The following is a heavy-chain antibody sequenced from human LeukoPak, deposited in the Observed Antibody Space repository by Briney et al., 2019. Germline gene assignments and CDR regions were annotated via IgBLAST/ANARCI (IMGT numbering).Heavy chain of an antibody. CDR3: ATGSYTSSGYYYGHYY. D-gene: IGHD3-22*01. CDR1: GYTLTELS. Sequence: GASVKVSCKVSGYTLTELSMHWVRQAPGKGLEWMGGFDPEDGETIYAQKSQGRVTMTEDTSTDTAYMELSSLRSEDTAVYYCATGSYTSSGYYYGHYYWGQGTLVTASS. J-gene: IGHJ4*02. CDR2: FDPEDGET. V-gene: IGHV1-24*01.